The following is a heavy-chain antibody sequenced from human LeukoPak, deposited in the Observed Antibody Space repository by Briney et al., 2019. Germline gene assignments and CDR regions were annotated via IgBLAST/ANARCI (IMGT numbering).Heavy chain of an antibody. Sequence: GGSLRLSCAASGFTFSSYAMSWVRQAPGKGLEWVSAISGSGGSTYYADSVKGRFTISRDNSKNTLYLQMNSLRAEDTAVYYCAKPFEWELPPVYYYMDVWGKGTTVTVSS. CDR2: ISGSGGST. CDR1: GFTFSSYA. J-gene: IGHJ6*03. D-gene: IGHD1-26*01. V-gene: IGHV3-23*01. CDR3: AKPFEWELPPVYYYMDV.